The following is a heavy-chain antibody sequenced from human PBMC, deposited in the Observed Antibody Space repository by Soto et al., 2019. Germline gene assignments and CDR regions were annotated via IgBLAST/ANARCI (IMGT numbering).Heavy chain of an antibody. V-gene: IGHV1-3*01. CDR1: GYTFTSYA. CDR2: INAGNGNT. CDR3: ARGSYGDYVHYYYYYGMDV. D-gene: IGHD4-17*01. Sequence: QVQLVQSGAEVKKPGASVKVSCKASGYTFTSYAMHWVRQAPGQRLEWMGWINAGNGNTKYSQKFQGRVTITRDTXXSXAXXELSSLRSEDTAVYYCARGSYGDYVHYYYYYGMDVWGQGTTVTVSS. J-gene: IGHJ6*02.